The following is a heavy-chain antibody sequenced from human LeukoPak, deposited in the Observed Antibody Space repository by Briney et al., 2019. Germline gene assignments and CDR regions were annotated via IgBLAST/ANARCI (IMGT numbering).Heavy chain of an antibody. CDR2: ISSSSYI. V-gene: IGHV3-21*01. CDR3: ARAPYYYDYYGMDV. J-gene: IGHJ6*02. CDR1: GFTFSSYS. Sequence: GGSLRLSCAASGFTFSSYSMNWVRQAPGKGLEWVSSISSSSYIYYADSVKGRFTISRDNAKNSLYLQMNSLRAEDTAVYYCARAPYYYDYYGMDVWGQGTTVTVSS.